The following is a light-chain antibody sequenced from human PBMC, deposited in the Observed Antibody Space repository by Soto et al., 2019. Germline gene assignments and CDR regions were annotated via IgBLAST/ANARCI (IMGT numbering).Light chain of an antibody. CDR3: QHYNSYSEA. Sequence: DIQMTQSPSTLSGSVGDRVTITCRASQTISSWLALDQQKPGKAPKLLLYKASTLKSGVPSRFSGSGSGTEFTLTISSLQPDDFATYYCQHYNSYSEAFGQGTKVELK. CDR2: KAS. V-gene: IGKV1-5*03. J-gene: IGKJ1*01. CDR1: QTISSW.